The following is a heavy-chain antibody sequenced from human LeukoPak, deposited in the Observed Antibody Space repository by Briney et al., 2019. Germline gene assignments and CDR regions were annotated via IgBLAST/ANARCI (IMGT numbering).Heavy chain of an antibody. CDR1: GFTFSSYW. D-gene: IGHD6-13*01. J-gene: IGHJ4*02. Sequence: GGSLRLSCAASGFTFSSYWMSWVRQAPGKGLEWVAVISYDGSNKFYADSVKGRFTISRDNSKNTLFLQMNSLRPDDTAVYYCAKDLVAAPGAPFDSWGQGTLVTVSS. CDR3: AKDLVAAPGAPFDS. CDR2: ISYDGSNK. V-gene: IGHV3-30*18.